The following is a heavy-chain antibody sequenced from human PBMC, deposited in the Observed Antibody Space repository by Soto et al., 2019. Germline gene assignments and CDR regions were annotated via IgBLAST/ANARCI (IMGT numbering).Heavy chain of an antibody. CDR1: GYTFTSYD. D-gene: IGHD3-10*01. CDR3: ARGPFYGSGSYYIYFDY. V-gene: IGHV1-3*01. J-gene: IGHJ4*02. Sequence: ASVKVSCTASGYTFTSYDINWVRQATGQGLEWMGWINAGNGNTKYSQKFQGRVTITRDTSASTAYMELSSLRSEDTAVYYCARGPFYGSGSYYIYFDYWGQGTLVTVSS. CDR2: INAGNGNT.